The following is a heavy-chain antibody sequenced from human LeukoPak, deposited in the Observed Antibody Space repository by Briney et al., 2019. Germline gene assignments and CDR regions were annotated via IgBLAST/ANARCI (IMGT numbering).Heavy chain of an antibody. J-gene: IGHJ4*02. V-gene: IGHV1-8*02. CDR2: MNPSSGNT. D-gene: IGHD3-10*01. CDR1: GYTFTSYD. Sequence: ASVKVSCKASGYTFTSYDINWVRQATGHGPEWMGWMNPSSGNTGYAQRFQGRVTMTRDTSINTAYLELSSLRSEGTAVYYCASHTYYYSSGSFAYWGQGTLVTVSS. CDR3: ASHTYYYSSGSFAY.